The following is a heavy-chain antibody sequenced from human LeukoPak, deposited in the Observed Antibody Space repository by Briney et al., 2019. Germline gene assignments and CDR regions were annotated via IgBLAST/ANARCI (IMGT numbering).Heavy chain of an antibody. J-gene: IGHJ5*02. D-gene: IGHD1-26*01. V-gene: IGHV4-34*01. CDR2: INHSGST. CDR3: ATLDGAYSGSYGDWFDP. CDR1: GGSFSGYY. Sequence: PSETLSLTCAVYGGSFSGYYWSWIRQPPGKGLEWIGEINHSGSTNYNPSLKSRVTISVDTSKNQFSLKLSSVTAADTAVYYCATLDGAYSGSYGDWFDPWGQGTLVTVSS.